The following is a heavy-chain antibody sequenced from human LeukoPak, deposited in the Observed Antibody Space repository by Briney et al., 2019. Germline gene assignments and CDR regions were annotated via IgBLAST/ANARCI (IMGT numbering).Heavy chain of an antibody. CDR1: GGSISSSDYY. J-gene: IGHJ3*01. D-gene: IGHD5-12*01. Sequence: SETLSLTCTVSGGSISSSDYYWGWIRHPPGRGLEWFGSIYYSGSTYYSPSLKSRVTISVDMSRNQFSLKLNSLTAADTAVYYCARQVATKGEWAFDVWGQGTMVTVSS. CDR2: IYYSGST. CDR3: ARQVATKGEWAFDV. V-gene: IGHV4-39*07.